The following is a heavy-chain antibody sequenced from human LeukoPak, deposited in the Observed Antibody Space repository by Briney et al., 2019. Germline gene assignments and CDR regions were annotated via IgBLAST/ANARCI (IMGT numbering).Heavy chain of an antibody. V-gene: IGHV3-30*04. CDR1: GFTFSSYA. J-gene: IGHJ4*02. CDR3: ARDKGYCTNGVCYGTFDY. CDR2: ISYDGSNK. Sequence: GGSLRLSCAASGFTFSSYAMHWVRQAPGKGLEWVAVISYDGSNKYYADSVKGRFTISRDNSKNTLYLQMNSLRAEDTAVYYCARDKGYCTNGVCYGTFDYWGQGTLVTVSS. D-gene: IGHD2-8*01.